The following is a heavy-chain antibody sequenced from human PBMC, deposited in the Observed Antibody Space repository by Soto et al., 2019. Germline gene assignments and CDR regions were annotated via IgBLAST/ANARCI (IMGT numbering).Heavy chain of an antibody. CDR2: IGTAGDT. Sequence: EVQLVESGGGLVQPGGSLRLSCAASGFTFSSYDMHWVRQATGKGLEWVSAIGTAGDTYYPAAVKGRFNISRENAKNSLYLQMNSLRAEDTAVYYCARWLVPGDAFDIWGQRKMVNVSS. CDR3: ARWLVPGDAFDI. CDR1: GFTFSSYD. J-gene: IGHJ3*02. V-gene: IGHV3-13*01. D-gene: IGHD6-19*01.